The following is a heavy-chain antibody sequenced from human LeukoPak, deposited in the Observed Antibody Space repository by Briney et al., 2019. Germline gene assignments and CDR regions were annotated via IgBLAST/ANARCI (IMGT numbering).Heavy chain of an antibody. Sequence: GGSLRLSCAASGFTFSSYAMHWVRQAPGKGLEWVAVISYDGSNKYYADSVKGRFTISRDNSKNTLYLQMNSLRAEDTAVYYCAKDPPKKYDFWSGYPDYWGQGTLVTVSS. D-gene: IGHD3-3*01. CDR1: GFTFSSYA. CDR2: ISYDGSNK. V-gene: IGHV3-30-3*01. J-gene: IGHJ4*02. CDR3: AKDPPKKYDFWSGYPDY.